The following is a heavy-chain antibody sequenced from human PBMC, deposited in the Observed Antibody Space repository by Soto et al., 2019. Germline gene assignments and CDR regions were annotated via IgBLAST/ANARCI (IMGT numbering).Heavy chain of an antibody. CDR1: GFTFSSYA. J-gene: IGHJ4*02. Sequence: GGSLRLSCAASGFTFSSYAMSWVRQAPGKGLEWVSAISGSGGSTYYADSVKGRFTISRDNAKNTLYLQMNSLRAEDTAVYDCAKDGKVVMSGYSSRGSCRSGGKGTLVTVSA. CDR3: AKDGKVVMSGYSSRGSCRS. D-gene: IGHD6-13*01. CDR2: ISGSGGST. V-gene: IGHV3-23*01.